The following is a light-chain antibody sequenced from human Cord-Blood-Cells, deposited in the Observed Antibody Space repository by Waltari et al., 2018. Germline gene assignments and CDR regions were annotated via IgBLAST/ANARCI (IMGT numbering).Light chain of an antibody. CDR3: QQSYSTPYT. CDR1: QRISSY. CDR2: AAS. Sequence: IQMTQSPSSMSASVGDRVTITCRASQRISSYLNWYQQKPGTAPKLLIYAASSLQSGVQSRFSGSGSGTDFTLTISSLQPEDFATYYCQQSYSTPYTFGQGTKLEIK. V-gene: IGKV1-39*01. J-gene: IGKJ2*01.